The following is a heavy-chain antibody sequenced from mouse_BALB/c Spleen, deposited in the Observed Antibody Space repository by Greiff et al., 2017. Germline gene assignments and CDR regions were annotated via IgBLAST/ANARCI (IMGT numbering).Heavy chain of an antibody. Sequence: VQLKESGGGLVKPGGSLKLSCAASGFTFSSYAMSWVRQTPEKRLEWVASISSGGSTYYPDSVKGRFTISRDNARNILYLQMSSLRSEDTAMYYCASTATYLLDYWGQGTTLTVSS. D-gene: IGHD1-2*01. CDR2: ISSGGST. CDR3: ASTATYLLDY. J-gene: IGHJ2*01. V-gene: IGHV5-6-5*01. CDR1: GFTFSSYA.